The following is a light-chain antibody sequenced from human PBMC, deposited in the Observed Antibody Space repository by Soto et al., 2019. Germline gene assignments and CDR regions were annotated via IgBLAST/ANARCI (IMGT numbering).Light chain of an antibody. CDR1: HDIRSD. J-gene: IGKJ3*01. V-gene: IGKV1-17*01. CDR2: AAS. Sequence: DIQMTQSPSSLSASVGDRVTITCRTSHDIRSDLGWFQQKPGKAPKRLIYAASTLQSGVPSRFSGSRSGTEFTLTSSRLQPEDFATYYCLQHNSYPFTFGPGTKVDIK. CDR3: LQHNSYPFT.